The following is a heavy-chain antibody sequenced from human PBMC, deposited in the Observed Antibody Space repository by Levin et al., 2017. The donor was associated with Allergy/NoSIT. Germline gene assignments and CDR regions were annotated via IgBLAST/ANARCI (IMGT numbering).Heavy chain of an antibody. CDR1: GFTFTNFG. Sequence: GGSLRLSCAASGFTFTNFGIHWVRQVPGKGLEWVAVISYDGRKEYYADSVTGRFTISRDNSKNTLDLEMNSLRSDDTALYYCAKTQSSTWYLGIDYWGQGIQVTVSS. CDR2: ISYDGRKE. V-gene: IGHV3-30*18. CDR3: AKTQSSTWYLGIDY. D-gene: IGHD6-13*01. J-gene: IGHJ4*02.